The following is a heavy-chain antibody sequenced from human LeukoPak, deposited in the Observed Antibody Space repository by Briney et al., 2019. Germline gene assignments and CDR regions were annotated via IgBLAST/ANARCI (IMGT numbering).Heavy chain of an antibody. CDR1: GYSFTSYW. D-gene: IGHD6-6*01. Sequence: GESLKISCKGSGYSFTSYWIGWVRQMPGKGLEWMGIIYPGDSDTRYSPSFQGQVTISADKSISTAYLQWSSLKASDTAMYYCARQGIAAQELVVGRGRDYYYYMDVWGKGTTVTVSS. J-gene: IGHJ6*03. V-gene: IGHV5-51*01. CDR3: ARQGIAAQELVVGRGRDYYYYMDV. CDR2: IYPGDSDT.